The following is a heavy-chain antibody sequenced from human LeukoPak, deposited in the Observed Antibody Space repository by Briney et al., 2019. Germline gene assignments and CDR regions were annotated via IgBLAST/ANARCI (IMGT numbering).Heavy chain of an antibody. D-gene: IGHD5-12*01. Sequence: PSETLSLTCTVSGYSISSGYYWGWIRQPPGKGLEWIGSIYHSGSTYYNPSLKSRVTISVDTSKNQFSLKLSSVTAADTAVYYCARDRGYGDHPSWFDPWGQGTQVTVSS. V-gene: IGHV4-38-2*02. CDR2: IYHSGST. J-gene: IGHJ5*02. CDR3: ARDRGYGDHPSWFDP. CDR1: GYSISSGYY.